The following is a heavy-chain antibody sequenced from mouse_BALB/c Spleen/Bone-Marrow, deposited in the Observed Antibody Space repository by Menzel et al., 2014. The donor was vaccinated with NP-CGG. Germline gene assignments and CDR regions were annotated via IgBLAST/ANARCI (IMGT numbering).Heavy chain of an antibody. CDR1: GFSLTSYG. CDR2: IWGDGST. Sequence: VHLVESGTGLVAPSQSLSITCTVSGFSLTSYGVSWVRQSPGKGLEWLGVIWGDGSTNYHSALISRLSISKDNSKSQVFLKLSSLQTDDTATYYCAKQDYYRYDYAMDYWGQGTLVTVSS. CDR3: AKQDYYRYDYAMDY. D-gene: IGHD2-14*01. J-gene: IGHJ4*01. V-gene: IGHV2-3*01.